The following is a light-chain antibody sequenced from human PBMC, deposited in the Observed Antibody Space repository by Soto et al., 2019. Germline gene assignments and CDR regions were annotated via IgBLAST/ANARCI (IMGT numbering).Light chain of an antibody. V-gene: IGLV2-14*01. J-gene: IGLJ2*01. Sequence: QSALTQPASVSGSPGQSITISCTGTSSDVGGSNYVSWYQQHPGKAPKLMIYDVSNRPSGVSNRFSGSKSGNTASLTISGLQAEDDADYYCSSYTSSSTSMVFGGGTKLTVL. CDR1: SSDVGGSNY. CDR3: SSYTSSSTSMV. CDR2: DVS.